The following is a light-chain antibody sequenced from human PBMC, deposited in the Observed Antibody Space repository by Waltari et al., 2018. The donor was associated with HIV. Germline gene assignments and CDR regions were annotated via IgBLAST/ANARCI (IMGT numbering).Light chain of an antibody. CDR2: NTN. CDR1: SGSVSTRYY. CDR3: VLYMGSGIWV. V-gene: IGLV8-61*01. J-gene: IGLJ3*02. Sequence: QTVVTQEPSLSVSPGGTVTLTCGLSSGSVSTRYYPSWYQQTPGQAPRALIYNTNIRSSGVSDRFDGSILGNKAALTITGTQADDECDYYCVLYMGSGIWVFGGGTKLTVL.